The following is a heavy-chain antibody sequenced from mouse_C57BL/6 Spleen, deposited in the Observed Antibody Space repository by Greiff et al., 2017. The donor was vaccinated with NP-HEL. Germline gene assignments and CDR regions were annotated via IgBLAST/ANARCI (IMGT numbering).Heavy chain of an antibody. CDR2: IYPGDGDT. CDR1: GYAFSSSW. V-gene: IGHV1-82*01. J-gene: IGHJ3*01. D-gene: IGHD3-2*02. Sequence: QVQLQQSGPELVKPGASVKISCKASGYAFSSSWMNWVKQRPGKGLEWIGRIYPGDGDTNYNGKFKGKATLTADKSSSTAYMQLSSLTSEDSAVYFCARGHTAQAFAYWGQGTLVTVSA. CDR3: ARGHTAQAFAY.